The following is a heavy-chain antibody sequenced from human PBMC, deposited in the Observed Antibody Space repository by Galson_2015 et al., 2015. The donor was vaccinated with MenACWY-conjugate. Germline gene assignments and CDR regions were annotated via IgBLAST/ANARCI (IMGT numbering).Heavy chain of an antibody. Sequence: SLRLSCAASGFTFSSYAMHWVRQAPGKGLEWVAVISYDGSNKYYADSVKGRFTISRDNSKNTLYLQMNSLRAEDTAVYYCAREGPVDWGQGTLVTVSS. CDR2: ISYDGSNK. V-gene: IGHV3-30*04. D-gene: IGHD4-23*01. J-gene: IGHJ4*02. CDR3: AREGPVD. CDR1: GFTFSSYA.